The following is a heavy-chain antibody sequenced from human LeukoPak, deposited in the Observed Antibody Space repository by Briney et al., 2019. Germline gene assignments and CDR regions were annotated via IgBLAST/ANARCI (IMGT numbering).Heavy chain of an antibody. V-gene: IGHV4-34*01. D-gene: IGHD3-22*01. CDR3: ARGVARTYYSDTSGYAAADY. CDR1: GESFSGYY. Sequence: SETLSLTCAVYGESFSGYYWSWIRQPPGKGLEWIGEINHSGSTNYNPSLKSRVTISVDTSKNQFSLKLSSVTAADTAVYYCARGVARTYYSDTSGYAAADYWGQGTLVTISS. CDR2: INHSGST. J-gene: IGHJ4*02.